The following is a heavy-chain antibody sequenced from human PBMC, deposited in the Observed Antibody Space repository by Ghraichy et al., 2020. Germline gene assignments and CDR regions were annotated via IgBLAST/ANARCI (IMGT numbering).Heavy chain of an antibody. J-gene: IGHJ5*02. CDR1: GYSFTTSG. CDR3: ATDYDYTWGT. D-gene: IGHD3-16*01. CDR2: ISVVDGRT. V-gene: IGHV1-18*01. Sequence: VKVSCKASGYSFTTSGISWVRQAPGQGLEWVGWISVVDGRTNYAQKVQGRVTLTTDTSASTAYMELRSVTSDDSAVYYCATDYDYTWGTWGQGTLVIVSS.